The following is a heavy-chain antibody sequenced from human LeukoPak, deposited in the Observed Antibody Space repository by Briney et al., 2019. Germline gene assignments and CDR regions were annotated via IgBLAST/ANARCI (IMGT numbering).Heavy chain of an antibody. D-gene: IGHD6-13*01. J-gene: IGHJ4*02. CDR3: AKDAAHYSGRKFDY. Sequence: GRSLRLSCAASGFTFDDYAMHWVRQAPGKGLEGVSGISWNSGSIGYADSVKGRFTISRDNAKNSLYLQMNSLRAEDTALYYCAKDAAHYSGRKFDYWGQGTLVTVSS. CDR2: ISWNSGSI. CDR1: GFTFDDYA. V-gene: IGHV3-9*01.